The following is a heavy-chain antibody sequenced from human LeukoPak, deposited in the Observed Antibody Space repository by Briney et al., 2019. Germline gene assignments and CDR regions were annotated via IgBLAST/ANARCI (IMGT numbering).Heavy chain of an antibody. J-gene: IGHJ4*02. V-gene: IGHV3-23*01. CDR1: GFTFNNFA. CDR2: ISGRGDAT. D-gene: IGHD4-17*01. Sequence: GGSLRLSCAVSGFTFNNFAMSWVRQAPGKGLEWVSAISGRGDATYYADSVKGRFTVSRDNSENTLYLQMNSLRAEDTALYYCVRDSYGDDYYQYYFDYWGQGTLVTVSS. CDR3: VRDSYGDDYYQYYFDY.